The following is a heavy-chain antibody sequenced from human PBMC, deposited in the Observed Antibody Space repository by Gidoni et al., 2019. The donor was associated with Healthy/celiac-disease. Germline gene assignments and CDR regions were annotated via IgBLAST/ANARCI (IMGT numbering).Heavy chain of an antibody. Sequence: QLQLQESGPGLVKPSETLSLTCTVSGGSISSSSYYWGWIRQPPGKGLEWIGSIYYSGSTYYNPSLQSRVTISVDTSKNQFSLKLSSVTAADTAVYYCARHEYNWNDASYFDYWGQGTLVTVSS. CDR2: IYYSGST. J-gene: IGHJ4*02. CDR3: ARHEYNWNDASYFDY. CDR1: GGSISSSSYY. V-gene: IGHV4-39*01. D-gene: IGHD1-1*01.